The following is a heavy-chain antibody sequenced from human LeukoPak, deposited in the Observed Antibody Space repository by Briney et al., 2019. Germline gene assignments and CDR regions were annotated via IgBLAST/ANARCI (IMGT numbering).Heavy chain of an antibody. V-gene: IGHV4-39*01. J-gene: IGHJ3*02. CDR2: IFNAGST. CDR3: ARNMTFIPVAERIDAFDI. D-gene: IGHD6-19*01. CDR1: GASISSSAYY. Sequence: PSETLSLTCTVSGASISSSAYYWAWIRQTPGKGLEWIGSIFNAGSTFYNPSLTSRVTMSVDTSKNQFSLKLNSVTAADTAMYYCARNMTFIPVAERIDAFDIWGQGTMVTVSS.